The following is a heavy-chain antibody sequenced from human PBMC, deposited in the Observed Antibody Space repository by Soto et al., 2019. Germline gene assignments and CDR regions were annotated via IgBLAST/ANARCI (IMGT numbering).Heavy chain of an antibody. V-gene: IGHV2-70*01. CDR1: GFSLSTSGMC. CDR3: ARATYYYDSSGYCDY. CDR2: IDWDDDK. Sequence: VSGPTLVNPTQTLTLTCTFSGFSLSTSGMCVSWIRQPPGKALEWLALIDWDDDKYYSTSLKTRLTISKDTSKNQVVLTMTNMDPVDTATYYCARATYYYDSSGYCDYWGQGTLVTVSS. D-gene: IGHD3-22*01. J-gene: IGHJ4*02.